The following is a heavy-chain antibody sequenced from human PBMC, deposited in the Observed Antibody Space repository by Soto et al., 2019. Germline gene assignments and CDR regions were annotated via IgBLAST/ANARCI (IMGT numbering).Heavy chain of an antibody. J-gene: IGHJ4*02. CDR3: ARSTLVVLNYFES. V-gene: IGHV1-69*02. CDR1: GGTFRNYP. Sequence: QVQLVQSGTEVKKPGSSVKVSCKASGGTFRNYPINWVRQAPGQGLEWMGSIFPLTDIPDYAQNFQARLTISADKSTSTAYMELSGLTSDDTAMYFCARSTLVVLNYFESWGQGTLVTVPP. D-gene: IGHD1-1*01. CDR2: IFPLTDIP.